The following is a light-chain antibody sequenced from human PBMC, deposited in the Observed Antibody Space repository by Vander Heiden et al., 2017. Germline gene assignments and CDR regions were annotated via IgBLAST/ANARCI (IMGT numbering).Light chain of an antibody. CDR2: DVS. J-gene: IGLJ2*01. CDR3: SSYTSSSTLV. Sequence: QSALTQPASVSGSPGQSITISCTGTSRYVGGYNSVSWYQQHPGKAPKLMIYDVSYRPSGVSDRFSGSKSGNTASLTISGLQAEDEADYYCSSYTSSSTLVFGGGTKLTVL. CDR1: SRYVGGYNS. V-gene: IGLV2-14*01.